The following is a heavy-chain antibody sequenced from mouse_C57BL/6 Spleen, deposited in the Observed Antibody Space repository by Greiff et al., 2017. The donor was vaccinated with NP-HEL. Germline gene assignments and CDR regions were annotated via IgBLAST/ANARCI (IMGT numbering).Heavy chain of an antibody. CDR2: ISNGGGST. J-gene: IGHJ4*01. CDR3: ARDYYGNYGAMDY. V-gene: IGHV5-12*01. CDR1: GFTFSDYY. D-gene: IGHD2-1*01. Sequence: EVNLVESGGGLVQPGGSLKLSCAASGFTFSDYYMYWVRQTPEKRLEWVAYISNGGGSTYYPDTVKGRFTISRDNAKNTLYLQMSRLKSEDTAMYYCARDYYGNYGAMDYWGQGTSVTVSS.